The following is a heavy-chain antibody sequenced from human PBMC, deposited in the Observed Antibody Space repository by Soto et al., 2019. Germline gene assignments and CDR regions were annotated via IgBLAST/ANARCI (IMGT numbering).Heavy chain of an antibody. Sequence: EMQLVESGEGLVQPGGSLRLSCGASGFTFSNYAMHWVRQAPGKGLEYVSAISDNGFSTYYGDSVRGRFIISRDNSKNTLYLQMGSLRAEDMAVYYCARGPSTVATWLHYWGQGILVTVSS. CDR1: GFTFSNYA. CDR2: ISDNGFST. V-gene: IGHV3-64*02. CDR3: ARGPSTVATWLHY. J-gene: IGHJ4*02. D-gene: IGHD5-12*01.